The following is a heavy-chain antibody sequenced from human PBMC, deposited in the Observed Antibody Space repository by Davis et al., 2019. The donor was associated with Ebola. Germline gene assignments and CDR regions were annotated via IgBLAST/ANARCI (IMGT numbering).Heavy chain of an antibody. D-gene: IGHD3-3*01. V-gene: IGHV3-30-3*01. CDR3: AREKQFLEWLPFLGYFQH. J-gene: IGHJ1*01. CDR1: GFTFSSYA. CDR2: ISYDGSNK. Sequence: PGGSLRLSCAASGFTFSSYAMHWVRQAPGKGLEWVAVISYDGSNKYYADSVKGRFTISRDNSKNTLYLQMNSLRAEDTAVYYCAREKQFLEWLPFLGYFQHWGQGTLVTVSS.